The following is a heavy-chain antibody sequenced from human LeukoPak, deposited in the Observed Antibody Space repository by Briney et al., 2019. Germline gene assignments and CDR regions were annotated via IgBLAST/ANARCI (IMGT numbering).Heavy chain of an antibody. V-gene: IGHV3-48*01. CDR1: GFTFNSYS. CDR2: ISSSSSTI. CDR3: ARELEIAVAGTLGY. D-gene: IGHD6-19*01. J-gene: IGHJ4*02. Sequence: PGGSLRLSCVGSGFTFNSYSMNWVRQAPGKGLEWLSYISSSSSTIYYADSVKGRFTISRDYAKNSLYLQMKSLRAEDTAVYYCARELEIAVAGTLGYWGQGTLITVSS.